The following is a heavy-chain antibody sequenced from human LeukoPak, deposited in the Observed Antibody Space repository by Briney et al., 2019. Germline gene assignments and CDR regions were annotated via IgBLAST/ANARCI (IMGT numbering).Heavy chain of an antibody. Sequence: PSETLSLTCAVSNCSLSSGYYWGWVRQPPGKGLEWIGSIYHRGNTYYNPTLKSRVTISVDTSKNQFPLKLSSVTAADTAVYYCARIRMITFGGVIVRTYYFDYWGQGTLVIVSS. CDR2: IYHRGNT. CDR1: NCSLSSGYY. CDR3: ARIRMITFGGVIVRTYYFDY. D-gene: IGHD3-16*02. V-gene: IGHV4-38-2*01. J-gene: IGHJ4*02.